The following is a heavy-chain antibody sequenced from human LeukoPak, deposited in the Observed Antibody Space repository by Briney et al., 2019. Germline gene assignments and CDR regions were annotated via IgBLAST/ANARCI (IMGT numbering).Heavy chain of an antibody. CDR1: GGSLSSYY. D-gene: IGHD5-24*01. CDR2: IYYSGST. Sequence: PSETLSLTCAVSGGSLSSYYWSWIRQPPGKGLEWIGYIYYSGSTNYNPSLKSRVTISVDTSKNQFSLKLSSVTAADTAVYYCARDSDGYSRDYWGQGTLVTVSS. V-gene: IGHV4-59*01. CDR3: ARDSDGYSRDY. J-gene: IGHJ4*02.